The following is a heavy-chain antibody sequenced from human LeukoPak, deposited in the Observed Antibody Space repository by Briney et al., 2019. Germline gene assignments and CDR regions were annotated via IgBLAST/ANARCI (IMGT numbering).Heavy chain of an antibody. V-gene: IGHV4-59*01. D-gene: IGHD5-18*01. CDR1: GVSISSYY. Sequence: SETLSLTCTVSGVSISSYYWSWIRQPPGKGLEWIGYIYNNGNTNYNPSLKSRVTISVDTSKNQFSLKLSSVTAADTAVYYCARGSRGYTYGWGQGTLVTVSS. CDR2: IYNNGNT. CDR3: ARGSRGYTYG. J-gene: IGHJ4*02.